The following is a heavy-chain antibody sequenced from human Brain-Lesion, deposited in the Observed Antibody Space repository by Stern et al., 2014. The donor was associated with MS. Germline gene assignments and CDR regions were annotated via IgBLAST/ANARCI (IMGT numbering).Heavy chain of an antibody. Sequence: VQLVESGPGLVKPSQTLSLSCTVSGGSISSGGYYWSWIRQPAGKGLEWIGRIFNSGSPSYNPPPQSRGTISIDTSKNQFSLRLNPMTAADTAVYYCARGRVVPGFQYYATDVWGQGTTVIVSS. D-gene: IGHD2-2*01. CDR1: GGSISSGGYY. V-gene: IGHV4-61*02. CDR2: IFNSGSP. J-gene: IGHJ6*02. CDR3: ARGRVVPGFQYYATDV.